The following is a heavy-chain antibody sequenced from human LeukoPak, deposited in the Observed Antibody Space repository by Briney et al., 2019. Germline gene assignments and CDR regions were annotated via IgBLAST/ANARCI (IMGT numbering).Heavy chain of an antibody. CDR1: GGSISSYY. V-gene: IGHV4-4*07. J-gene: IGHJ2*01. Sequence: PSETLSLTCTVSGGSISSYYWSWIRQPAGTALEWIGRIYTSGTITYNPSLKSRVTMSVDTSKNQFSLKLSSVTAADTAVYYCARVYSFGAYWYFDLWGRGTLVTVSS. CDR3: ARVYSFGAYWYFDL. CDR2: IYTSGTI. D-gene: IGHD3-16*01.